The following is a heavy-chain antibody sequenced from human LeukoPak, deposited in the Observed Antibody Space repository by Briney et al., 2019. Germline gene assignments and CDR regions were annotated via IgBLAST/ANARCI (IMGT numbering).Heavy chain of an antibody. D-gene: IGHD2-15*01. Sequence: GGSLRLSCAASGFTFDDYAMHWVRQAPGKGLEWVSGISWNRGSIGYADSVKGRFTISRDNAKNSLYLQMNSLRAEDTALYYCAKALCGGGSCYYFDYWGQGTLVTVSS. J-gene: IGHJ4*02. CDR2: ISWNRGSI. V-gene: IGHV3-9*01. CDR3: AKALCGGGSCYYFDY. CDR1: GFTFDDYA.